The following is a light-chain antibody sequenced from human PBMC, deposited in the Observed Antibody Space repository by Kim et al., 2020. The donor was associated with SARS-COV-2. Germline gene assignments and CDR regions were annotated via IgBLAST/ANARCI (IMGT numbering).Light chain of an antibody. CDR3: ATWDDSLNGVV. V-gene: IGLV1-44*01. CDR2: NDN. Sequence: GRRVTISGSGSNSNIGSNTVSWYQQLPGAAPRLLIHNDNQRPSGVPDRFSGSKSGTSASLAIGGLQSEDGADYYCATWDDSLNGVVFGGGTQLTVL. J-gene: IGLJ2*01. CDR1: NSNIGSNT.